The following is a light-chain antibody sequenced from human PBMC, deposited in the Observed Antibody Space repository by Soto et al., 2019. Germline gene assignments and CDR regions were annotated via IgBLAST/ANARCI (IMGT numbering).Light chain of an antibody. J-gene: IGLJ2*01. CDR1: SGHSSYA. CDR2: LDSDGSH. Sequence: QSVLTQSPSASASLGASVKLTCTLSSGHSSYAIAWHQQQPEKGPRYLMKLDSDGSHTKGDAIPYRFSGSSSGAERYLTISSLQSEDEADSYCQTWGTGIHVVFGGGTKVTVL. V-gene: IGLV4-69*01. CDR3: QTWGTGIHVV.